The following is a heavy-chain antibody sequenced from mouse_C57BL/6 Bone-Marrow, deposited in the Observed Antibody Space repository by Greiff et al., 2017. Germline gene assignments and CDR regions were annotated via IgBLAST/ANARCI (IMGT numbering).Heavy chain of an antibody. V-gene: IGHV1-5*01. J-gene: IGHJ4*01. CDR1: GYTFTSYW. Sequence: VQLQQSGTVLARPGASVKMSCKTSGYTFTSYWMHWVKQRPGQGLEWIGAIYPGNSDTSYNQKFKGKAKLTAVTSASTAYMELSSLTNEDSAVYDCTNVDSSGLYAMDYWGQGTSVTGSS. CDR3: TNVDSSGLYAMDY. D-gene: IGHD3-2*02. CDR2: IYPGNSDT.